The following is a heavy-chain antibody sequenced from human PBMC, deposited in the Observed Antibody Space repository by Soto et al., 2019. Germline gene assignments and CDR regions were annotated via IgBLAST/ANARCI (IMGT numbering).Heavy chain of an antibody. J-gene: IGHJ6*02. CDR3: ARERVVVPATIFYYYALDV. CDR1: GFSFSDYW. D-gene: IGHD2-15*01. Sequence: GGLRLSCAASGFSFSDYWMSWVRQAPGKGLEWVANVKQDGSERYYVDSVKGRFTISRDNAKNSLYLQMNSLRAEDTAVYYCARERVVVPATIFYYYALDVWGQGTTVTVSS. CDR2: VKQDGSER. V-gene: IGHV3-7*05.